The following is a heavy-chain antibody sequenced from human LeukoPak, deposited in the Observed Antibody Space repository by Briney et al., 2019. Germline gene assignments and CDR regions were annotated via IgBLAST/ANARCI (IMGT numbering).Heavy chain of an antibody. V-gene: IGHV4-34*01. Sequence: SETLSLTCPVYGGSFSGYYWSWIRQPPGKGLEWIGEINHSGSTNYNPSLKSRVTISVDTSKNQFSLKLSSVTAADTAVYYCARPATPSRAFDIWGQGTMVTVSS. CDR2: INHSGST. CDR1: GGSFSGYY. D-gene: IGHD4-23*01. J-gene: IGHJ3*02. CDR3: ARPATPSRAFDI.